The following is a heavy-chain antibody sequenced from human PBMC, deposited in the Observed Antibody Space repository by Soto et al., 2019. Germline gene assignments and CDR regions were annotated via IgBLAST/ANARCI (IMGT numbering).Heavy chain of an antibody. CDR3: GRGRSGQIVVFY. D-gene: IGHD1-26*01. Sequence: ASVKVSCKASGYTFTGHYIHWVRQAPEQGPEWMGEIGPESGATRYARKFQGRVTMTRDMSITTVYMELNNLSPDDTAVYYCGRGRSGQIVVFYWGQGTPVTVSS. CDR1: GYTFTGHY. CDR2: IGPESGAT. V-gene: IGHV1-2*02. J-gene: IGHJ4*02.